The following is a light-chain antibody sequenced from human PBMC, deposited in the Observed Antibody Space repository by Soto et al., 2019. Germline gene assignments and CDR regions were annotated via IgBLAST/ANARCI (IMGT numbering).Light chain of an antibody. CDR3: QVWDRSSNHWV. J-gene: IGLJ3*02. CDR2: DDS. CDR1: TIGSKS. V-gene: IGLV3-21*02. Sequence: SYELTQPPSVSVAPGQTATVTCGGRTIGSKSVHWYQQKPGQAPVLVVHDDSDRPSGIPGRFSGSNSGDTATLTISGVEAGDEADYYCQVWDRSSNHWVFGGGTQLTVL.